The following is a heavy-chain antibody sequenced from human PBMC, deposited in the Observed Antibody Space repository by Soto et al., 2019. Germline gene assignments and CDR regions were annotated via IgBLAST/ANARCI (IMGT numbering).Heavy chain of an antibody. CDR2: IYHSGST. CDR1: GYSISSGYY. J-gene: IGHJ5*02. V-gene: IGHV4-38-2*01. D-gene: IGHD4-17*01. Sequence: PSETLSVTCAVSGYSISSGYYWGWIRQTPGKGLEWIASIYHSGSTYYNPSLKSRVTISVDTSKNQFSLKLTSVTAADTAVYYCARGAATVTPGWFDPWGHGIMVTVSS. CDR3: ARGAATVTPGWFDP.